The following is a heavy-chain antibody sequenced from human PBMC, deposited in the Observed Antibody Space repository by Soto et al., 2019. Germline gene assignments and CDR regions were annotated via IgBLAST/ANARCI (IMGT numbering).Heavy chain of an antibody. J-gene: IGHJ4*02. V-gene: IGHV3-30-3*01. CDR2: ISYDGSNK. CDR3: AREFLGSGFDY. CDR1: GCTFSSYA. Sequence: PXGSLLSSCAASGCTFSSYAMHWVRQAPGKGLEWVAVISYDGSNKYYADSVKGRFTISRDNSKNTLYLQMNSLRAEDTAVYYCAREFLGSGFDYWGQGTLVTVYS.